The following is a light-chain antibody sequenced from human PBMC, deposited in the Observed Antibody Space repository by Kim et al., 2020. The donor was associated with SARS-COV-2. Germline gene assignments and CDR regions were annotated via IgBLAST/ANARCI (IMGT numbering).Light chain of an antibody. CDR3: QQYKYYPYT. CDR1: QSISSG. J-gene: IGKJ2*01. V-gene: IGKV1-5*01. Sequence: SASVGDRVNITCRASQSISSGLAWYRQKPGKAPKLLIYAASSLESGVPSRFSGSASGTEFTLTITSLQPDDFATYYCQQYKYYPYTFGQGTKLEI. CDR2: AAS.